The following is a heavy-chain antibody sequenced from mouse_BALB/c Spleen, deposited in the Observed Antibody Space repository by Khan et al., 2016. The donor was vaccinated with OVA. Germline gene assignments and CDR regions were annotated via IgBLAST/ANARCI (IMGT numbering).Heavy chain of an antibody. J-gene: IGHJ2*01. CDR2: INPTSGYT. V-gene: IGHV1-7*01. Sequence: QIQLVQSGAELAKPGASVKMSCTASGYTFTSYWMHWIKQRPGQGLEWIGYINPTSGYTDSNQKFKDKATLTADKSSSTAYMQLSSLTSDDSAVYYCARERIDYWGQGTALTVSS. CDR3: ARERIDY. CDR1: GYTFTSYW.